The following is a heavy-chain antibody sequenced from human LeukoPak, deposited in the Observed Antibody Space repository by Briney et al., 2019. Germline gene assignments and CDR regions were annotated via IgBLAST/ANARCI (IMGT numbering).Heavy chain of an antibody. Sequence: SETLSLTCTVSGGSISSGSYYWSWIRQPAVKGLEWIGRIYTSGSTNYNPSLKSRVTISVDTSKNQFSLKLSSVTAADTAVYYCARDREYYYGSGSYYYYYYYYMDVWGKGTTVTISS. V-gene: IGHV4-61*02. CDR1: GGSISSGSYY. J-gene: IGHJ6*03. CDR3: ARDREYYYGSGSYYYYYYYYMDV. CDR2: IYTSGST. D-gene: IGHD3-10*01.